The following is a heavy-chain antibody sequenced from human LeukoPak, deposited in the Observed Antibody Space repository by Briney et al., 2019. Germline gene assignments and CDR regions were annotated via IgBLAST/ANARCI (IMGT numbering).Heavy chain of an antibody. CDR1: GGSISSSSYY. CDR3: ARQGITIFGPFDP. V-gene: IGHV4-39*01. J-gene: IGHJ5*02. CDR2: IYDSGCT. Sequence: PSETLSLTCTVSGGSISSSSYYWGWIRQPQGKGLEWIGSIYDSGCTYYNPPLNRPDTISVDTSKHHFALKLSSVTAADTSVYCCARQGITIFGPFDPWGQGTLVTVSS. D-gene: IGHD3-3*01.